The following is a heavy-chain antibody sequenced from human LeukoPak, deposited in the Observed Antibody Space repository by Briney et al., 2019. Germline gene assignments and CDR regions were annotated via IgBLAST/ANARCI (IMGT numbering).Heavy chain of an antibody. J-gene: IGHJ4*02. Sequence: ASETLSLTCTVSGGTISGYSWSWIRQPPGQGLDWIGNVHYSGTTNYSPSLKSRVTISVDSSKKQFSLKLTSVTAADTAVYYCARGGRSGSYTYYFDYWGLGSLVTVSS. CDR1: GGTISGYS. CDR3: ARGGRSGSYTYYFDY. CDR2: VHYSGTT. D-gene: IGHD1-26*01. V-gene: IGHV4-59*01.